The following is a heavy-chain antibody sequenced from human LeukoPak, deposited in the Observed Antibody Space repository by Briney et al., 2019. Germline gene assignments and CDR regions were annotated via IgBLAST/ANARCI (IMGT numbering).Heavy chain of an antibody. CDR1: GFTFSSYS. Sequence: GGSLRLSCAASGFTFSSYSMNWVRQAPGKGLEWVSFISTSSSYIYYADSVKGRFTISRDNAKNSLSLQMNSLKAEDTAVYYCARDHDWDYMDVWGKGTTVIVSS. CDR3: ARDHDWDYMDV. V-gene: IGHV3-21*01. D-gene: IGHD3-9*01. CDR2: ISTSSSYI. J-gene: IGHJ6*03.